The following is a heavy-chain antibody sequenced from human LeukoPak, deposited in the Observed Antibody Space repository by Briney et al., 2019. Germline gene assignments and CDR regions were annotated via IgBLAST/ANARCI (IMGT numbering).Heavy chain of an antibody. CDR1: GLTFSNSW. D-gene: IGHD3-10*01. CDR2: INNDGSYS. Sequence: PGGSLRLSCAASGLTFSNSWMHWVRQAPGKGLVWVSRINNDGSYSSYADSVKGRFTISRDNAKNTPYQQMNSLRAEDTAVYFCARVSGLGMNEYLQHWGQGTLVTVSS. V-gene: IGHV3-74*01. CDR3: ARVSGLGMNEYLQH. J-gene: IGHJ1*01.